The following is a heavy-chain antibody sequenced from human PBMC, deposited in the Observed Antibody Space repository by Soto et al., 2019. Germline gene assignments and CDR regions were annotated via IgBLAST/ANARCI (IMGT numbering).Heavy chain of an antibody. J-gene: IGHJ4*02. CDR1: GGSVSSGSYY. V-gene: IGHV4-61*01. CDR2: IYYSGST. Sequence: SETLSLTCTVSGGSVSSGSYYWSWIRQPPGKGLEWIGYIYYSGSTNYNPSLKSRVTISVDTSKNQFSLKPSSVTAADTAVYYCARDISFTYYYDSSGLDYWGQVTLVPVSS. CDR3: ARDISFTYYYDSSGLDY. D-gene: IGHD3-22*01.